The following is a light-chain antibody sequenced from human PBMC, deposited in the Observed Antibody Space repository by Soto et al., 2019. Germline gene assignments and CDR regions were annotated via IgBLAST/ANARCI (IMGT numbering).Light chain of an antibody. CDR2: DAS. CDR1: QSISRW. Sequence: DIQMTQSPSALSASVGDRVTVTCRASQSISRWLAWVQQKPGKAPKLLIYDASTLESGVSSRFSGSGSGTEFTLTISSLQPDDFATYYCQQYGSYWTFGQGTKVEFK. V-gene: IGKV1-5*01. J-gene: IGKJ1*01. CDR3: QQYGSYWT.